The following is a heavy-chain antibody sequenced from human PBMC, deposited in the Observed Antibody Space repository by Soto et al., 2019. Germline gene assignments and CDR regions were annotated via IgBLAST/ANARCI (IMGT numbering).Heavy chain of an antibody. Sequence: PGESLKISCKGSGYSFTSYWIGWVRQMPGKGLEWMGIIYPGDSDTRYSPSFQGQVTISADKSISTAYLQWSSLKASDTAMYYCAIAGYSSSWLSYYYYGMDVWGRGTTVTVSS. CDR2: IYPGDSDT. J-gene: IGHJ6*02. V-gene: IGHV5-51*01. CDR1: GYSFTSYW. D-gene: IGHD6-13*01. CDR3: AIAGYSSSWLSYYYYGMDV.